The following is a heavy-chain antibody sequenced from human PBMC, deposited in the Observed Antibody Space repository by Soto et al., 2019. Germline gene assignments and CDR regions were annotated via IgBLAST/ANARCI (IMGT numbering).Heavy chain of an antibody. V-gene: IGHV3-30*18. J-gene: IGHJ6*03. CDR3: AKAYGSGSYFYYYMDV. D-gene: IGHD3-10*01. CDR2: ISYDGSNK. CDR1: GFTFSSYG. Sequence: GGSLRLSCAASGFTFSSYGMHWVRQAPGKGLEWVVVISYDGSNKYYADSVKGRFTISRDNSKNTLYLQMNSLRAEDTAVYYCAKAYGSGSYFYYYMDVWGKGTTVTVSS.